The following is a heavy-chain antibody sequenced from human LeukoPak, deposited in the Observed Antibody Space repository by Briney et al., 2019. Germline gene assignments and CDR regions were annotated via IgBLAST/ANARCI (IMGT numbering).Heavy chain of an antibody. V-gene: IGHV4-34*01. D-gene: IGHD3-10*01. CDR3: ARGRSSGGYFDY. J-gene: IGHJ4*02. Sequence: SETLSLTCAVYGGSFSGCYWSWIRQPPGKGLEWIGEINHSGSSNYNPSLKSRVTISVDTSKNQFSLKLSSVTAADTAVYYCARGRSSGGYFDYWGQGTLVTVSS. CDR1: GGSFSGCY. CDR2: INHSGSS.